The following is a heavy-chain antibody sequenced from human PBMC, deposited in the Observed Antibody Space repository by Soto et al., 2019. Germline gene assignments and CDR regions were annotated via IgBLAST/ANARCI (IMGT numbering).Heavy chain of an antibody. CDR2: IYHSGST. CDR3: AASCVACGGVNYYGMDV. CDR1: GGSISSSNW. D-gene: IGHD3-10*01. J-gene: IGHJ6*02. V-gene: IGHV4-4*02. Sequence: PSETLSLTCAVSGGSISSSNWWSWVRQPPGKGLEWIGEIYHSGSTNYNPSLKSRVTISVDKSKNQFSLKLSSVTAADTAVYYCAASCVACGGVNYYGMDVWGQGTTVTVSS.